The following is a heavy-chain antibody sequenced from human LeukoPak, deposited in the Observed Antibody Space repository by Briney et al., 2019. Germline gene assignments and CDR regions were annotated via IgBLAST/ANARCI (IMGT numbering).Heavy chain of an antibody. CDR3: AVATRSFLPDYC. Sequence: GGSLRLSCAASGFIFRNYWMSWVRQAPGKWLEWVAIINQDGREKHYVDSVKGRFTISRDNAKDSLYLQMNSLRAEDTALYYCAVATRSFLPDYCWGQGTLVTVSS. V-gene: IGHV3-7*01. J-gene: IGHJ4*02. D-gene: IGHD5-12*01. CDR1: GFIFRNYW. CDR2: INQDGREK.